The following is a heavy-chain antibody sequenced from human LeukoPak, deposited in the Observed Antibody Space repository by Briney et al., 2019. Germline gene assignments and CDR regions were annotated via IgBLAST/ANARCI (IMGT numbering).Heavy chain of an antibody. CDR1: GYRFSRYF. CDR2: IKPATGRT. D-gene: IGHD5-12*01. Sequence: GASVKVSCKASGYRFSRYFIHWVRQAPGQGLEWMGWIKPATGRTNYARKFQGRVTMTSDTSVSAASMELSGLRPDDTALYYCARLIIGATRGLDYWGQGTLVTVSS. CDR3: ARLIIGATRGLDY. J-gene: IGHJ4*02. V-gene: IGHV1-2*02.